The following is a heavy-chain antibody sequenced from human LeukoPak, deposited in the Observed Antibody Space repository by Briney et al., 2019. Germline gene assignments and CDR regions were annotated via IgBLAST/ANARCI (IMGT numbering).Heavy chain of an antibody. CDR3: ATVILTGYYKSEGFDP. CDR2: FDPEDGET. V-gene: IGHV1-24*01. Sequence: AASVKVSCKVSGYTLSELSMHGVRQAPGKGLEWMGGFDPEDGETIYAQKFQGRVTMTEDTSTDTAYMELSSLRSEDTAVYYCATVILTGYYKSEGFDPWGQGTLVTVSS. J-gene: IGHJ5*02. D-gene: IGHD3-9*01. CDR1: GYTLSELS.